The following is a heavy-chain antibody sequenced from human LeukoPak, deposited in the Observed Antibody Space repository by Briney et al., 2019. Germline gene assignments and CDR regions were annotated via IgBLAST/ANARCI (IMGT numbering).Heavy chain of an antibody. CDR2: IYYSGST. Sequence: SETLSLTRTVSGGSISSYYWSWIRQPPGKGLEWIGYIYYSGSTNYNPSLKSRVTISVDTSKNQFSLKLSSVTAADTAVYYCARRPFDAFDIWGQGTMVTVSS. CDR3: ARRPFDAFDI. CDR1: GGSISSYY. V-gene: IGHV4-59*08. J-gene: IGHJ3*02.